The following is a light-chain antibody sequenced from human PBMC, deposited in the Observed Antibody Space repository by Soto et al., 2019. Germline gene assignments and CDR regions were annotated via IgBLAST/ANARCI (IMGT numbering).Light chain of an antibody. Sequence: EIVLTQSPGTLSLSPGERATLSCRASQSIGNSYLAWYQQKPGQAPRLLIYGASSRATGIPDRFSGSGSVTDFTLTISRLEPEDFAVYFCQQYGSSPRTFGQGTKVDIK. CDR2: GAS. V-gene: IGKV3-20*01. CDR1: QSIGNSY. CDR3: QQYGSSPRT. J-gene: IGKJ1*01.